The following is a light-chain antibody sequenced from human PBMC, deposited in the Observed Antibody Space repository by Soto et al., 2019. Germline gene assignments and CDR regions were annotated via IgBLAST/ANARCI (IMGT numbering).Light chain of an antibody. J-gene: IGLJ2*01. V-gene: IGLV1-47*01. CDR1: SSNIGGNY. Sequence: QSVLTQPPSASGTPGKRVTISCSGSSSNIGGNYVYWYQQLPGTAPKLLIQRNNQRPSGVPDRFSGSKSGTSASLAISGLQAEDEADYYCATWDDSLNGVVFGGGTKVTVL. CDR3: ATWDDSLNGVV. CDR2: RNN.